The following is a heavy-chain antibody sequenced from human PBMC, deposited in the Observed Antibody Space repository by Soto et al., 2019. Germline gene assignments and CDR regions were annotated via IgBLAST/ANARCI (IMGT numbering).Heavy chain of an antibody. CDR2: NSGYNGNT. D-gene: IGHD2-8*02. J-gene: IGHJ6*02. CDR3: AATGGNYFGLDV. CDR1: DNTFTHYG. Sequence: VSVQVSCKSSDNTFTHYGINWVRQAPGQGLEWMGWNSGYNGNTKYAQKFQDRVTMTADTSTRTAFMEVRGLTSDDTGVYFCAATGGNYFGLDVWGQGTTVTVSS. V-gene: IGHV1-18*01.